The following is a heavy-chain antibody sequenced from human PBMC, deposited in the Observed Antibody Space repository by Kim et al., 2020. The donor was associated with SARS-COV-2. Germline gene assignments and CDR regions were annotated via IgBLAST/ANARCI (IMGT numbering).Heavy chain of an antibody. Sequence: GGSLRLSCAASGFTFSNAWMSWVRQAPGKGLEWVGRIKSKTDGGTSDYAAPVKGRFTISRDDSKNTLYLQMNSLKTEDTAVYYCTTRTVTQSYYYYYGMDVWGQGTTVTVSS. D-gene: IGHD4-17*01. CDR2: IKSKTDGGTS. J-gene: IGHJ6*02. V-gene: IGHV3-15*01. CDR1: GFTFSNAW. CDR3: TTRTVTQSYYYYYGMDV.